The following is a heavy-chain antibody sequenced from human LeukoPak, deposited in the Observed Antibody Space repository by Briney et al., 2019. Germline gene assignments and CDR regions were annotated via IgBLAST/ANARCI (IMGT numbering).Heavy chain of an antibody. D-gene: IGHD6-19*01. J-gene: IGHJ4*02. CDR2: INAGNGNT. Sequence: ASVKVSCKASGYTFTSYAMHWVRQAPGQRLEWMGWINAGNGNTKYSQKFQGRVTITRDTSASTAYMELSSLRSEDTAVYYCARVASSGWFIFDYWGQGTLVTVSS. V-gene: IGHV1-3*01. CDR3: ARVASSGWFIFDY. CDR1: GYTFTSYA.